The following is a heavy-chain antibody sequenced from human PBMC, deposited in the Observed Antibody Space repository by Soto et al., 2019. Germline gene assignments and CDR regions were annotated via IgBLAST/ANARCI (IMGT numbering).Heavy chain of an antibody. CDR2: IYHSGGT. J-gene: IGHJ4*02. D-gene: IGHD3-22*01. Sequence: SETLSLTCAVSGYSISSGYYWGWIRQPPGKGLEWIGRIYHSGGTYYNPSLKSRVTISVDTTKNQFSLKLSSVTAADTAVYYCGRVYYDSGAYYYDYFDSWGQGTLVTVAS. V-gene: IGHV4-38-2*01. CDR1: GYSISSGYY. CDR3: GRVYYDSGAYYYDYFDS.